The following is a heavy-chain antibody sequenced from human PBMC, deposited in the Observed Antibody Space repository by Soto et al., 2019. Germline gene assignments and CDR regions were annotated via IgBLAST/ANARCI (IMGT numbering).Heavy chain of an antibody. J-gene: IGHJ6*01. CDR2: INAGNGNT. CDR3: AREETKMYDHYYGMDV. V-gene: IGHV1-3*01. D-gene: IGHD2-8*01. Sequence: DSVKVCFKASAYPFTSYATHWDRHAPGQRLEWMGWINAGNGNTKYSQKFQGRVTITRDTSASTAYMELSSLRSEDTAVYYCAREETKMYDHYYGMDVWGQGTTFTVSS. CDR1: AYPFTSYA.